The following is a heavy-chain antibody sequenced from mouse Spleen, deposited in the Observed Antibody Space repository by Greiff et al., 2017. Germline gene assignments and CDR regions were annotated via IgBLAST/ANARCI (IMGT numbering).Heavy chain of an antibody. CDR3: ASYYDGSYYFDY. CDR2: INPSTGGT. J-gene: IGHJ2*01. D-gene: IGHD1-1*01. V-gene: IGHV1-42*01. Sequence: EVMLVESGPELVKPGASVKISCKASGYSFTGYYMNWVKQSPEKSLEWIGEINPSTGGTTYNQKFKAKATLTVDKSSSTAYMQLKSLTSEDSAVYYCASYYDGSYYFDYWGQGTTLTVSS. CDR1: GYSFTGYY.